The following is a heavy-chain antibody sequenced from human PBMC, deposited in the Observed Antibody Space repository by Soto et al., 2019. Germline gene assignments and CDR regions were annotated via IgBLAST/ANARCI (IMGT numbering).Heavy chain of an antibody. D-gene: IGHD2-15*01. CDR3: VRGRSVVDLFDL. CDR2: MNPNSGNT. V-gene: IGHV1-8*01. J-gene: IGHJ3*01. Sequence: QVQLVQSGAEVKKPGASVKVSCKASGYTFTSYDINWVRQATGQGLEWMGWMNPNSGNTGYAQKCQGRVTMTRNTSISTSYMELSSLRSEDTDVYYCVRGRSVVDLFDLWGQGTMVTVSS. CDR1: GYTFTSYD.